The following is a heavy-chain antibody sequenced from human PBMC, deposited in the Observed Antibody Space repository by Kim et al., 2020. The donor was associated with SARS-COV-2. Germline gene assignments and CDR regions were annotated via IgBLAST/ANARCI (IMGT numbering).Heavy chain of an antibody. D-gene: IGHD4-17*01. Sequence: YVDSVKGRFPSARDNAKKPLYLQMNSLRAEDTAVYYCARAGGDYDYYFDYWGQGTLVTVSS. CDR3: ARAGGDYDYYFDY. J-gene: IGHJ4*02. V-gene: IGHV3-7*01.